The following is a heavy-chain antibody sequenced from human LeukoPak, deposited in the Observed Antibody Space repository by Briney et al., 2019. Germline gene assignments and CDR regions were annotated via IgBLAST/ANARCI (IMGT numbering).Heavy chain of an antibody. CDR1: GYIFTSYW. D-gene: IGHD3-22*01. CDR3: ARVGYYDSSGYYYPFDY. V-gene: IGHV5-51*01. CDR2: IYPGDSDT. Sequence: GASLQISCKGSGYIFTSYWIGWVRPMPGKGLEWMGIIYPGDSDTRYSPSFQGQVTISADKSISTAYLQWSSLKASDTAMYYCARVGYYDSSGYYYPFDYWGQGTLVTASS. J-gene: IGHJ4*02.